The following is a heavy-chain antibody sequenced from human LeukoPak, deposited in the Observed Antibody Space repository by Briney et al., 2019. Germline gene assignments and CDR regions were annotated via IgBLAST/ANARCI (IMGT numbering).Heavy chain of an antibody. J-gene: IGHJ4*02. Sequence: GGSLRLSCAASGFTFSSYEMNWVRQAPGKGLEWVSYISSSGSTIYYADSVKGRFTISRDNAKNSLYLQMNSLRAEDTAVYYCARENYYDSSGYYPVGFDYWGQGTLVTVSS. D-gene: IGHD3-22*01. CDR3: ARENYYDSSGYYPVGFDY. V-gene: IGHV3-48*03. CDR2: ISSSGSTI. CDR1: GFTFSSYE.